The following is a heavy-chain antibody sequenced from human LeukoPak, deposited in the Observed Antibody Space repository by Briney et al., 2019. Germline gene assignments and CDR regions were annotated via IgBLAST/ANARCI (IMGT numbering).Heavy chain of an antibody. J-gene: IGHJ4*02. Sequence: SETLSLTCTVSDDSIGDYYWSWIRQSAGKGLEWIGRVHLSGKRDYNPSLKSRVDMSVDTSKRQISLKLSSMTAADTAVYYCARDPDYDTSGSQSIGFWGQGILVTVSS. CDR3: ARDPDYDTSGSQSIGF. CDR2: VHLSGKR. CDR1: DDSIGDYY. D-gene: IGHD3-22*01. V-gene: IGHV4-4*07.